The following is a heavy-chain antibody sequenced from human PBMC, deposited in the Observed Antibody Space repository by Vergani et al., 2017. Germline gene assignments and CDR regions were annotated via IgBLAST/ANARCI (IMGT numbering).Heavy chain of an antibody. V-gene: IGHV3-23*01. J-gene: IGHJ4*02. CDR1: GFTFSNSA. Sequence: EVHLLESGGGQVEAGGSLRLSCVASGFTFSNSAMSWVRQTSGKGVEWVSAISGHGDRTYYADSVKGRFTISRDNSKNTVYLQINSLKAEDRATCYCAREERSNTSPFVGDWGQVTLVTV. D-gene: IGHD2/OR15-2a*01. CDR2: ISGHGDRT. CDR3: AREERSNTSPFVGD.